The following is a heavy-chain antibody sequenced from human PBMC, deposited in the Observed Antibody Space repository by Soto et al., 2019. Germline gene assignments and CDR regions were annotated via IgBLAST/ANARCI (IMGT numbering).Heavy chain of an antibody. V-gene: IGHV3-30-3*01. CDR2: ISYDGSNK. J-gene: IGHJ6*02. D-gene: IGHD3-3*01. Sequence: QVQLVESGGGVVHPGRSLRLSCAACGFTFSSYAMHWVRQAPGKGLGWVAVISYDGSNKYYADSVKGRFTISRDNSKNKLYLEMYSLRAEDTAVYYCARERAYDFGSGYLPYYYGMDVWGQGTTVTVSS. CDR1: GFTFSSYA. CDR3: ARERAYDFGSGYLPYYYGMDV.